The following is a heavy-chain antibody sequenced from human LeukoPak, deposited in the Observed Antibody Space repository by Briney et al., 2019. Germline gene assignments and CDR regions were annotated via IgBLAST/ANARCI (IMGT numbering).Heavy chain of an antibody. CDR2: INPNSGGT. V-gene: IGHV1-2*02. CDR3: ARGQPPYSGWILFDY. Sequence: ASVKVSCKASGYTFTGYYMHWVRQAPGQGLEWMGWINPNSGGTKYAQKFQGGVTMTRDTSISTAYMELSRLTSDDTAVYYCARGQPPYSGWILFDYWGQGTLVTVSS. D-gene: IGHD6-19*01. J-gene: IGHJ4*02. CDR1: GYTFTGYY.